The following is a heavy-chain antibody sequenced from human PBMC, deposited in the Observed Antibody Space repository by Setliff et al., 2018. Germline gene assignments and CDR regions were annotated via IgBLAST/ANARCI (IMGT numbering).Heavy chain of an antibody. J-gene: IGHJ3*02. CDR3: ARSVVVIAYDAFDI. CDR2: IYTSGST. V-gene: IGHV4-61*09. Sequence: PSETLSLTCTVSGGSISSGSYYWSWIRQPAGKGLEWIGHIYTSGSTNYNPSLKSRVTISVDTSKNQFSLKLSSVTAADTAVYYCARSVVVIAYDAFDIWGQGTMVTVSS. CDR1: GGSISSGSYY. D-gene: IGHD2-21*01.